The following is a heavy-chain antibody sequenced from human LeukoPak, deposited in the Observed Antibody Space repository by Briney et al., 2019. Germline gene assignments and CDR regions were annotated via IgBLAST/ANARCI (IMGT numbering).Heavy chain of an antibody. Sequence: SETLSLTYTVSGGSISSYYWSWIRQPPGNGLEWIGYIYYSGSTNYNPSLKSRVTISVDTSKNQFSLKPNSVTAADTAVYYCARNGGYASPFDSWGQGTLVTVSS. CDR2: IYYSGST. CDR3: ARNGGYASPFDS. D-gene: IGHD5-12*01. J-gene: IGHJ4*02. V-gene: IGHV4-59*08. CDR1: GGSISSYY.